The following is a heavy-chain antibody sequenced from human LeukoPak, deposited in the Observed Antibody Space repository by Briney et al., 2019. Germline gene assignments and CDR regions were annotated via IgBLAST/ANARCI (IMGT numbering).Heavy chain of an antibody. J-gene: IGHJ6*02. Sequence: SETLSLTCAVSDGSISSSNWWSWVRQPPGKGLEWVGEIYRSGSTNYNPSLTSRDTISEDTSKNQFSLKLCSLTADDTAVYYRARNIQGGYRMDVGRQGTRVSVSS. CDR2: IYRSGST. CDR3: ARNIQGGYRMDV. D-gene: IGHD3-16*01. V-gene: IGHV4-4*02. CDR1: DGSISSSNW.